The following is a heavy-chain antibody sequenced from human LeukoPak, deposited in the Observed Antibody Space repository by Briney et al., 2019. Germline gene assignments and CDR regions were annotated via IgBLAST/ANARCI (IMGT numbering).Heavy chain of an antibody. CDR2: ISSSSSYI. CDR1: GFTFSSYS. Sequence: GGSLRLSCAASGFTFSSYSMNWVRQAPGKGLEWVSSISSSSSYIYYADSVKGRFTISRDNAKNSLYLQMNRLRAEDTAVYYCARSRIAAAGLWYWGQGTLVTVSS. V-gene: IGHV3-21*01. CDR3: ARSRIAAAGLWY. D-gene: IGHD6-13*01. J-gene: IGHJ4*02.